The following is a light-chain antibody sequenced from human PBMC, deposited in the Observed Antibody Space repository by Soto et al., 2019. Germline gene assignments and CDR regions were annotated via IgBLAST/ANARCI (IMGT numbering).Light chain of an antibody. CDR2: TTS. J-gene: IGKJ3*01. CDR3: QQCGGSPLFS. CDR1: QSVTSSC. Sequence: EIVLTQSPGTLSLSPGERATLSCTASQSVTSSCLAWYQRKPGRAPRLLIHTTSIRATDIPDRFSGSGSGTDFTLTISRLQPEDSAVYYCQQCGGSPLFSFGPGTKVDIK. V-gene: IGKV3-20*01.